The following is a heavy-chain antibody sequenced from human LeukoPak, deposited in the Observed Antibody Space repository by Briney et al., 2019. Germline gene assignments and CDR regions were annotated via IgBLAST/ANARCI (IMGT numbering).Heavy chain of an antibody. CDR1: GGSISSYY. Sequence: SETLSLTCTVSGGSISSYYWSWIRQPAGKGLEWIGRIYTSGSTNYNPSLKSRVTISVDKSKNQFSLKLSSVTAADTAVYYRARDRSSPQYYYYYYMDVWGKGTTVTVSS. V-gene: IGHV4-4*07. D-gene: IGHD6-13*01. J-gene: IGHJ6*03. CDR2: IYTSGST. CDR3: ARDRSSPQYYYYYYMDV.